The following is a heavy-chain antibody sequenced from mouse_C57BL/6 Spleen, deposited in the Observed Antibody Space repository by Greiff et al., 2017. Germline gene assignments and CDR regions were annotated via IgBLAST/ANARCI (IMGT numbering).Heavy chain of an antibody. J-gene: IGHJ2*01. CDR2: IRNKANGYTT. CDR1: GFTFTDYY. Sequence: EVQLVESGGGLVQPGGSLSLSCAASGFTFTDYYMSWVRQPPGKALEWLGFIRNKANGYTTEYSASVKGRFTISRDNSQSILYLQMNALRAEDSATYYCASLYYYGFYFDYWGQGTTLTVSS. CDR3: ASLYYYGFYFDY. V-gene: IGHV7-3*01. D-gene: IGHD1-1*01.